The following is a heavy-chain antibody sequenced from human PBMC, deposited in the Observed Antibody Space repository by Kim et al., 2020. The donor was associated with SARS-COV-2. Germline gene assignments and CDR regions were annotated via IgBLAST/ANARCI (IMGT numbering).Heavy chain of an antibody. D-gene: IGHD3-3*01. CDR3: AKGITIFGVVITYYGMDV. V-gene: IGHV3-30*18. J-gene: IGHJ6*02. CDR2: ISYDGSNK. Sequence: GGSLRLSCAASGFTFSSYGMHWVRQAPGKGLEWVAVISYDGSNKYYADSVKGRFTISRDNSKNTLYLQMNSLRAEDTAVYYCAKGITIFGVVITYYGMDVWGQGTTVTVSS. CDR1: GFTFSSYG.